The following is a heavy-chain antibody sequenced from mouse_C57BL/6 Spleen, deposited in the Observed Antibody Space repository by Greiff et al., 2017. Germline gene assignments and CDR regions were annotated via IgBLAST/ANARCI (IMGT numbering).Heavy chain of an antibody. J-gene: IGHJ3*01. CDR1: GFTFSDYG. Sequence: EVKLVESGGGLVKPGGSLKLSCAASGFTFSDYGMHWVRQAPEKGLEWVAYISSGSSTIYYADTVKGRFTISRDNAKNTLFLQMTSLRSEDTAMYYCARGYGYDGTAWFAYWGQGTLVTVSA. V-gene: IGHV5-17*01. CDR2: ISSGSSTI. D-gene: IGHD2-2*01. CDR3: ARGYGYDGTAWFAY.